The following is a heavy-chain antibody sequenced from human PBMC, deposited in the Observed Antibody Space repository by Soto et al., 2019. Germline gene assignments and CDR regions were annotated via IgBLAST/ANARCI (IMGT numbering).Heavy chain of an antibody. V-gene: IGHV3-23*01. J-gene: IGHJ3*02. Sequence: GGSLRLSCAASGFTFSSYAMSWVRQAPGKGLEWVSAISGSGGSTYYADSVKGRFTISRDNSKNTLYLQMNSLRAEDTAVYYCAKVVRNDYIWGSYRRDAFDIWGQGTMVTVSS. CDR2: ISGSGGST. CDR3: AKVVRNDYIWGSYRRDAFDI. CDR1: GFTFSSYA. D-gene: IGHD3-16*02.